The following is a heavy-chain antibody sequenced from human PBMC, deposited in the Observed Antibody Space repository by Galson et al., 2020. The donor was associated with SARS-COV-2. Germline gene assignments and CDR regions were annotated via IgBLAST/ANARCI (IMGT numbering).Heavy chain of an antibody. D-gene: IGHD2-15*01. CDR2: ISYTGTS. CDR1: GGSISTSGYF. V-gene: IGHV4-39*01. CDR3: ARLFCSGGSGYSGGYYFDY. Sequence: SETLSLTCGVSGGSISTSGYFWGWIRQPPGKGLDFIGTISYTGTSYYNPSLKSRVTISADTSKNQFSLNLTSVTAADTAVYYCARLFCSGGSGYSGGYYFDYWGQGTLVTVSS. J-gene: IGHJ4*02.